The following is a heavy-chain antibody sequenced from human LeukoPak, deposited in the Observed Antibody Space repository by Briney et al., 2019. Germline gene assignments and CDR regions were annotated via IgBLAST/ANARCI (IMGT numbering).Heavy chain of an antibody. J-gene: IGHJ4*02. CDR1: GFTSSNYW. D-gene: IGHD3-3*01. Sequence: TGGSLRLSCADSGFTSSNYWMTWVRQTPGKGLEWLAIIKEDGREKYYVDSVRGRFTISRDNAMNSLSLQMNRLRAEDTAVYYCARGDRAYDFWSGSGYWGQGTLVTVSS. CDR3: ARGDRAYDFWSGSGY. V-gene: IGHV3-7*01. CDR2: IKEDGREK.